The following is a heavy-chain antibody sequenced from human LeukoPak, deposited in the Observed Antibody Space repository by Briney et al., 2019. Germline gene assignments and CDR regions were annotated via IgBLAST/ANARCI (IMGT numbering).Heavy chain of an antibody. CDR1: GYIFTSYG. D-gene: IGHD6-6*01. CDR2: ISAYNGNT. J-gene: IGHJ4*02. Sequence: ASVKVSCMASGYIFTSYGISWVRQAPGQGLEWMGWISAYNGNTNYAQKLQGRVTMTTDTSTSTAYMELRSLRSDDTAVYYCASFEFSSRSFDYWGQGTLVTVSS. CDR3: ASFEFSSRSFDY. V-gene: IGHV1-18*01.